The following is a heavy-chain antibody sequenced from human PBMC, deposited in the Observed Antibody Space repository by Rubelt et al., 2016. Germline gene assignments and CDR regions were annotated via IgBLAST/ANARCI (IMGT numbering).Heavy chain of an antibody. Sequence: VHLQESGPGLVKPSGTFSLTCAVSNGSISNSGWWSWVRQPPGKGLVWVSRINSDGTRVNYAASVKGRFPISRDNARNTRYLQVNSLRAEDTAVYYCATGAAGGGNGRTLDFWGQGAVVTVSS. V-gene: IGHV3-74*01. J-gene: IGHJ4*02. CDR2: INSDGTRV. D-gene: IGHD4-23*01. CDR3: ATGAAGGGNGRTLDF. CDR1: NGSISNSGW.